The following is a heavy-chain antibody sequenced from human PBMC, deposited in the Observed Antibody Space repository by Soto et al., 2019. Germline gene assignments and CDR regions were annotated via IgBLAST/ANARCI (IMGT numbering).Heavy chain of an antibody. D-gene: IGHD3-22*01. CDR3: ASFGDLYDSSGYTIDY. Sequence: PSETLSLTCTVSGGSISSSGSYWGWVRQPPGKGLEWIVSFYYTGGTYSTNYNPSLKSRVTISVDTSKNQFSLKLSSVTAADTAVYYCASFGDLYDSSGYTIDYWGQGTLVTVSS. V-gene: IGHV4-39*07. CDR1: GGSISSSGSY. CDR2: FYYTGGT. J-gene: IGHJ4*02.